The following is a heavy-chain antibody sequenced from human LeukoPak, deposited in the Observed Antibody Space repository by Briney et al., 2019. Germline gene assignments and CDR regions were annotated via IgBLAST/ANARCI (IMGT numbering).Heavy chain of an antibody. Sequence: PSETLSLTCTVSGGSISSYYWSWIRQPAGKGLEWIGRLYTSGDTNYNPSLKSRLTMSLDTSKNQFSLKLSTVTAGDTAVYNCARDEHDYGDYGTFDYWGQGTLVSVSS. CDR1: GGSISSYY. J-gene: IGHJ4*02. D-gene: IGHD4-17*01. V-gene: IGHV4-4*07. CDR3: ARDEHDYGDYGTFDY. CDR2: LYTSGDT.